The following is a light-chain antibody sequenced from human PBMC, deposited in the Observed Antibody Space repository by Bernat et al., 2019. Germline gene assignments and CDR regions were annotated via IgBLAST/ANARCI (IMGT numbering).Light chain of an antibody. J-gene: IGLJ1*01. CDR3: CSYAGSYTFYV. Sequence: QSALTQPASVSGSPGQSITISCTGTSSDVGGYNYVSWFQQHPGQAPKLMIYDVRNRPSGVSNRFSGSKSGNTASLTISGLQAEDEADYYCCSYAGSYTFYVFGTGTKVTVL. CDR1: SSDVGGYNY. V-gene: IGLV2-14*03. CDR2: DVR.